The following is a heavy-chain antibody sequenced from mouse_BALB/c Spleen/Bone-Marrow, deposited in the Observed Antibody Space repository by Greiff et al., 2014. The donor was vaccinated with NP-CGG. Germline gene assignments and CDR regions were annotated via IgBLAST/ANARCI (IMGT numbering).Heavy chain of an antibody. D-gene: IGHD2-4*01. Sequence: VQLKESGPELVKPGASVKVSCKASGYAFTSYNMYWVKQSHGKSLEWIGYIDPYSGGTYYNQKFKGKATLTVDKSSSTAYMHLNSLTSEDSALYYCARYFDYDYFDYWGQGTTLTVSS. CDR2: IDPYSGGT. V-gene: IGHV1S135*01. CDR3: ARYFDYDYFDY. J-gene: IGHJ2*01. CDR1: GYAFTSYN.